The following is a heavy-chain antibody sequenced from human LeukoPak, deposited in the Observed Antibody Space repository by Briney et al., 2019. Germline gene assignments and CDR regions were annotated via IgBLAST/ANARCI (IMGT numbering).Heavy chain of an antibody. CDR3: AREVDYGGGGDY. Sequence: SETLSLTCAVSGGSISGSDWWSWVRQFPGKGLEWIGEIYHSGSTHYNPSLRSRATISVDRLNNQFSLKLSSVTAADTAVYYCAREVDYGGGGDYWGQGTLVTVSS. V-gene: IGHV4-4*02. CDR2: IYHSGST. J-gene: IGHJ4*02. D-gene: IGHD4-23*01. CDR1: GGSISGSDW.